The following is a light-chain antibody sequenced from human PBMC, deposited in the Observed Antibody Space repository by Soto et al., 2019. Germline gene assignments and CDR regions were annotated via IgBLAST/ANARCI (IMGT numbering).Light chain of an antibody. Sequence: EIVLTQSPATLSLSPGERAILSCRASQSVSRNLAWYQQKPGQAPRLLIYDASNRATGIPARFSGSGSGTDFTLTISSLEPEDFAVYYCQQRNNWPPEITFGQGTRLEIK. CDR2: DAS. J-gene: IGKJ5*01. CDR1: QSVSRN. CDR3: QQRNNWPPEIT. V-gene: IGKV3-11*01.